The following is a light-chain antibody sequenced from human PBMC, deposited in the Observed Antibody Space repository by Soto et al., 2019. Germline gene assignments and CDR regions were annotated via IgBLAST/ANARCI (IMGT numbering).Light chain of an antibody. J-gene: IGKJ1*01. CDR3: QQYGSSPWT. CDR1: QTFSSSY. Sequence: EIVLTQSPGTLSFSPGERATLSCRARQTFSSSYLAWYQQKPGQAPRLLIYGASSRTTGIPDRFSGSGSGTDFTLTISRLETEDFAVYFCQQYGSSPWTFGQGTKVEIQ. CDR2: GAS. V-gene: IGKV3-20*01.